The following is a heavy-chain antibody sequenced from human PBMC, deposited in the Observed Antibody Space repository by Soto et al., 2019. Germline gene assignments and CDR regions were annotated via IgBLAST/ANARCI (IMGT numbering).Heavy chain of an antibody. CDR3: AREEMGYSYELAVPGSFDL. D-gene: IGHD5-18*01. J-gene: IGHJ2*01. CDR1: GGSISSYY. Sequence: SETLSLTCTVSGGSISSYYWSWIRQPPGKGLEWIGYIYYSGSTNYNPSLKSRVTISVDTSKNQFSLKLSSVTAADTAVYYCAREEMGYSYELAVPGSFDLWGRGTLVTVSS. V-gene: IGHV4-59*01. CDR2: IYYSGST.